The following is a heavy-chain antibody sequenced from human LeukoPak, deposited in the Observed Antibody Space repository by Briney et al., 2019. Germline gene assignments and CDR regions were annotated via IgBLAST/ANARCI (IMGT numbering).Heavy chain of an antibody. V-gene: IGHV4-39*01. CDR1: GDSISKNGFF. J-gene: IGHJ6*03. CDR2: INYRGDT. Sequence: KPSETLSLTCSVSGDSISKNGFFWVWIRQPPGKGLEWMGSINYRGDTYYKPALKSRVTISVDTSKNQFSLKLSSVTAADTAVYYCARALVVPAAIGDGVGLYYYYYYMDVWGKGTTVTVSS. CDR3: ARALVVPAAIGDGVGLYYYYYYMDV. D-gene: IGHD2-2*01.